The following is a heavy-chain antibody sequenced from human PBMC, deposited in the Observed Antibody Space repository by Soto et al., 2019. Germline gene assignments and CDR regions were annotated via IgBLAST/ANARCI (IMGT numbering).Heavy chain of an antibody. Sequence: PGESLTLSCKGSGYSFTSSWISWVRQMPGKGLEWMGRIDPSDSYTNYSPSFQGHVTISADKSISTAYLQWSSLKASDTAMYYCARRGRDGYNLGYWGQGTLVTVSS. V-gene: IGHV5-10-1*01. CDR1: GYSFTSSW. CDR3: ARRGRDGYNLGY. D-gene: IGHD5-12*01. CDR2: IDPSDSYT. J-gene: IGHJ4*02.